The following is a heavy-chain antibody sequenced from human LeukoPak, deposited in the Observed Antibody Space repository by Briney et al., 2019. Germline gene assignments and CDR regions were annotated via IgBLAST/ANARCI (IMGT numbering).Heavy chain of an antibody. V-gene: IGHV3-21*04. Sequence: GGSLRLSCAASGFTFSSYSMNWVRQAPGKGLEWVSSISSSSSYIYYADSVKGRFTISRDNAKNSLYLQMNSLRAEDTAVYYCAKDKRNIGSGTLHDYWGQGTLVTVSS. CDR2: ISSSSSYI. CDR3: AKDKRNIGSGTLHDY. CDR1: GFTFSSYS. J-gene: IGHJ4*02. D-gene: IGHD6-19*01.